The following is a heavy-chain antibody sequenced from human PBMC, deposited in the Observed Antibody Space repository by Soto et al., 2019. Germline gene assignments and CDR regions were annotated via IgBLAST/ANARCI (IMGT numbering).Heavy chain of an antibody. CDR1: GYSFTSYW. Sequence: PVESLKISCKGSGYSFTSYWIGWLRQIPAKGLEWMGSVYPGGSDTRSSPSFQGPVTISADKSVSTAYLQCSSLKASDTAMYYCARRGGHYYYYYGMDVWGQGTTVTVSS. CDR3: ARRGGHYYYYYGMDV. D-gene: IGHD3-16*01. J-gene: IGHJ6*02. V-gene: IGHV5-51*01. CDR2: VYPGGSDT.